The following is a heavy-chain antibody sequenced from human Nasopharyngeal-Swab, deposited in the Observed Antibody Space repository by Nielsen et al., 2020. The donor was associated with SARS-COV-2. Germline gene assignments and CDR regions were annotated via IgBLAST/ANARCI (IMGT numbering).Heavy chain of an antibody. CDR3: ARDPGFGYYYDSSGYYDY. Sequence: GGSLRLSCAASGFTFSSYNMNWVRQAPGKGLEWVSSISSSSSYIYYADSVKGRFTISRDNAKNSLYLQMNSLRAEDTAVYYCARDPGFGYYYDSSGYYDYWGQGTLVTVSS. J-gene: IGHJ4*02. V-gene: IGHV3-21*01. CDR2: ISSSSSYI. CDR1: GFTFSSYN. D-gene: IGHD3-22*01.